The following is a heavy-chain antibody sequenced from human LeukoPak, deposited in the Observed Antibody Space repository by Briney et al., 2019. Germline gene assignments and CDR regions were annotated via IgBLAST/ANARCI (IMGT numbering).Heavy chain of an antibody. J-gene: IGHJ5*02. CDR3: ARAWREVFGFGEPTPIDP. D-gene: IGHD3-10*01. Sequence: PSETLSLTCTVSGGSISSSSYYWGWIRQPPGKGLEWIGSIYYSGSTYYNPSLKSRVTISVDTSKNQFSLKLSSVTAADTAVYYCARAWREVFGFGEPTPIDPWGQGTLVTVSS. V-gene: IGHV4-39*07. CDR2: IYYSGST. CDR1: GGSISSSSYY.